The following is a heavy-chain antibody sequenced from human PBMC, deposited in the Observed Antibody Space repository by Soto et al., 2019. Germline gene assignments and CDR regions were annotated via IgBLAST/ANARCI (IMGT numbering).Heavy chain of an antibody. J-gene: IGHJ4*02. V-gene: IGHV4-39*01. CDR2: IFSSGTX. D-gene: IGHD3-22*01. Sequence: SETLSLTCTVSGGSVSSGSYYWSWIRQPPGKGLEGIGSIFSSGTXYYNSSLKSRVAISVDTSKHQFSLRLTSVTAADTAVSYCAGPWFHFEFGGPGTLVTVSS. CDR3: AGPWFHFEF. CDR1: GGSVSSGSYY.